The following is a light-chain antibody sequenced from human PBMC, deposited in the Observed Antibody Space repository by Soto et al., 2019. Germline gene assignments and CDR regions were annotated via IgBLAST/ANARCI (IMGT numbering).Light chain of an antibody. J-gene: IGKJ1*01. CDR2: GAS. V-gene: IGKV3-15*01. CDR1: QSVSSN. Sequence: ETVMTQSPVTLSVSPGERATLSCRASQSVSSNLAWYQQKPGQAPRLLIYGASTRATGIPASFSGSGSGTEFTLTISSLQSEDFAVYYCQQYNNWRRTFGQGTKVEIK. CDR3: QQYNNWRRT.